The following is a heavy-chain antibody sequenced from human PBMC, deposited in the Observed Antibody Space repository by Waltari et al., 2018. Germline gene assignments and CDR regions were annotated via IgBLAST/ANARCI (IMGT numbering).Heavy chain of an antibody. J-gene: IGHJ4*02. D-gene: IGHD3-22*01. V-gene: IGHV3-30*18. Sequence: QVQLVESGGGVVQPGRSLRLSCAASGFTFRSSGMPWCRQAPGKGLEWVAVISYDGSNKYYADAVKGRFTISRDNSKNTLYLQMNSLRAEDTAVYYCAKGTMIVALDYWGQGTLVTVSS. CDR2: ISYDGSNK. CDR1: GFTFRSSG. CDR3: AKGTMIVALDY.